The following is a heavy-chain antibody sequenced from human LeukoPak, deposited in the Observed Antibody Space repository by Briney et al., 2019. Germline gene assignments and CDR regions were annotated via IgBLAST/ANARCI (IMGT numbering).Heavy chain of an antibody. CDR1: GGPFSGYY. V-gene: IGHV4-34*01. J-gene: IGHJ3*02. D-gene: IGHD3-22*01. CDR2: INHSGST. Sequence: PSETLSLTCAVYGGPFSGYYWSWIRQPPGKGLEWIGEINHSGSTNYNPSLKSRVTISVDTSKNQFSLKLSSVTAADTAVYYCARGQEIGDAFDIWGQGTMVTVSS. CDR3: ARGQEIGDAFDI.